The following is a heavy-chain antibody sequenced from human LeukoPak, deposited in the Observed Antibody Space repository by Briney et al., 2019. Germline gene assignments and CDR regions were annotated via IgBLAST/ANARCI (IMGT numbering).Heavy chain of an antibody. CDR3: ARDHCSSTSYYGGDNWFDP. CDR2: IWYDGSNK. CDR1: GFTFSSYG. D-gene: IGHD2-2*01. Sequence: GRSLRLSCAASGFTFSSYGMHWVRQAPGKGLEWVAVIWYDGSNKYYADSVKGRFTISRDNSKNTLYLQMNSLRAEDTAVYYCARDHCSSTSYYGGDNWFDPWGQGTLVTVSS. J-gene: IGHJ5*02. V-gene: IGHV3-33*01.